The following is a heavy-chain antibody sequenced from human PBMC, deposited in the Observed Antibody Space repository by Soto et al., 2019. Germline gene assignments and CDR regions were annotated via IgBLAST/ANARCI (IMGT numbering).Heavy chain of an antibody. D-gene: IGHD6-6*01. Sequence: GALRLSCAASGFTFRSYTMDWVRQAPGKGLEWVSSISSSSSDIYYADSVKGRFTVSRDNAKNSLYLQMNSLRAEDTAVYYCASLVAAPSSFSSYYYGMDVWGQGTTVTVSS. CDR3: ASLVAAPSSFSSYYYGMDV. V-gene: IGHV3-21*01. J-gene: IGHJ6*02. CDR2: ISSSSSDI. CDR1: GFTFRSYT.